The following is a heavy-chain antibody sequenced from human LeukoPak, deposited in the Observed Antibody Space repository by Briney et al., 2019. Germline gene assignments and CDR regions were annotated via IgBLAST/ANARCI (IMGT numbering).Heavy chain of an antibody. V-gene: IGHV3-23*01. D-gene: IGHD3-10*01. CDR3: ARGRIVYGSGTDFDY. CDR2: IIGSGGVT. CDR1: GFTFSSYA. J-gene: IGHJ4*02. Sequence: GGSLRLSCAASGFTFSSYAMSWVRQAPGKGLEWVSTIIGSGGVTNYADSVKGRFTISRDSSKNTLYLQMNSLRAEDTAVYYCARGRIVYGSGTDFDYWGQGALVTVSS.